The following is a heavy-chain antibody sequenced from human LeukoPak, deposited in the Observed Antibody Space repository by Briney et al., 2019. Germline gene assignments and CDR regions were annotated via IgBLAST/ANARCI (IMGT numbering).Heavy chain of an antibody. CDR3: ARENGVRGTTVNY. CDR2: ISSSSSYT. J-gene: IGHJ4*02. V-gene: IGHV3-21*01. CDR1: GFTFSSYS. D-gene: IGHD4-17*01. Sequence: GGSLRLSCAASGFTFSSYSMNWVRQAPGKGLEWVSSISSSSSYTYYADSVKGRFTISRDNAKNSLYLQMNSLRAEDTAVYYCARENGVRGTTVNYWGQGTLVTVSS.